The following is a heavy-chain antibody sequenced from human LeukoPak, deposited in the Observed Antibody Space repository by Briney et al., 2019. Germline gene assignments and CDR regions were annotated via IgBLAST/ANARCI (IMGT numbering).Heavy chain of an antibody. Sequence: GGSLRLSCAASGFTLSTYAMSWVRQTPGKGLEWVAATSSSDAGTYHADSVKGRFFISRDNSKNTLSLQMNSLRVGDTAVYYCAKDGDWAFDHWAQGTLVSVSS. J-gene: IGHJ4*02. D-gene: IGHD2-21*02. CDR3: AKDGDWAFDH. V-gene: IGHV3-23*01. CDR1: GFTLSTYA. CDR2: TSSSDAGT.